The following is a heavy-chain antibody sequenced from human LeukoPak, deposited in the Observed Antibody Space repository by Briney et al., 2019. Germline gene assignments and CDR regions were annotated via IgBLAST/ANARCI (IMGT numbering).Heavy chain of an antibody. CDR1: GGTFSSYA. J-gene: IGHJ4*02. Sequence: SVKVSCKASGGTFSSYAISWVRQAPGQGLEWMGGIIPIFGTANYAQKFQGRVTITADESTSTAYMELSSLRSEDTAVYYCARGNSSGWQEGGSLDYWGQGTLVTVSS. CDR3: ARGNSSGWQEGGSLDY. D-gene: IGHD6-19*01. V-gene: IGHV1-69*01. CDR2: IIPIFGTA.